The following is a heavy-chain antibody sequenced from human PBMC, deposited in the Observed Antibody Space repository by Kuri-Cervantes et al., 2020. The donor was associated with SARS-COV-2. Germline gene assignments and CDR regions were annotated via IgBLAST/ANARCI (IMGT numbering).Heavy chain of an antibody. CDR1: GGSIRSYY. V-gene: IGHV4-59*08. CDR2: IYYSGST. J-gene: IGHJ4*02. D-gene: IGHD6-19*01. CDR3: ARARGQWPGHFYDN. Sequence: SETLSLTCTVSGGSIRSYYWSWIRQPPGKGLEWIGYIYYSGSTNYNPSLKSRVTISVDTSKNQFSLKLSSVTAADTAVYYCARARGQWPGHFYDNWGQGTLVTVSS.